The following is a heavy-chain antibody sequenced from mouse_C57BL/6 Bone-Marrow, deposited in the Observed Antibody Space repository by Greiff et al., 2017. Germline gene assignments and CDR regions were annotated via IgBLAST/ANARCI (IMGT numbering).Heavy chain of an antibody. J-gene: IGHJ3*01. V-gene: IGHV1-55*01. CDR2: IYPGSGST. CDR3: GTERYYGPSFAY. D-gene: IGHD1-1*01. Sequence: QVQLQQSGAELVKPGASVKMSCKASGYTFTSYWITWVKQRPGQGLEWIGDIYPGSGSTNYNEKFKSKATLTVDTSSSTAYMQLRSLTSEDSAVYYCGTERYYGPSFAYWGQGTLVTVSA. CDR1: GYTFTSYW.